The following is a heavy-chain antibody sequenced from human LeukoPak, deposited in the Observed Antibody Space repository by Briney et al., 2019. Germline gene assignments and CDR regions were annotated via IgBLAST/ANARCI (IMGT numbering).Heavy chain of an antibody. J-gene: IGHJ4*02. CDR1: GFTVSSNY. CDR3: ARALRGGAAAGIYFDY. V-gene: IGHV3-53*01. Sequence: GGSLRLSCVASGFTVSSNYMSWVRQAPGKGLEWVSVIYSGGSTYYADSVKGRFTISRDNSKNTLYLQMNSLRAEDTAVYYCARALRGGAAAGIYFDYRGQGTLVTVSS. D-gene: IGHD6-13*01. CDR2: IYSGGST.